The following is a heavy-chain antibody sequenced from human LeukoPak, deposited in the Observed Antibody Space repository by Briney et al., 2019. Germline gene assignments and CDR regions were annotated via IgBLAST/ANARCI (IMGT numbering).Heavy chain of an antibody. J-gene: IGHJ4*02. V-gene: IGHV3-23*01. CDR3: AKVLYYYGSSGDFDY. CDR1: GFTFSSYW. Sequence: PGGSLRLSCAASGFTFSSYWMHWVRQVPRKGLEWVSGLSVSCSSTYYPDSVKGRFTISRDNSKNTLYLQMNSLRAEDTAVYYCAKVLYYYGSSGDFDYWGQGTLVTVSS. CDR2: LSVSCSST. D-gene: IGHD3-10*01.